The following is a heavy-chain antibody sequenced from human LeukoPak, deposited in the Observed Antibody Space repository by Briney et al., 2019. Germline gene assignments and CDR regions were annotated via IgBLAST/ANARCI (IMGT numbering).Heavy chain of an antibody. CDR1: GFTSSSYG. J-gene: IGHJ5*02. Sequence: GGSLRLSCAASGFTSSSYGMHWVRQAPGKGLEWVAVIWYDGSNKYYADSVKGRFTISRDNSKNTLYLQMNSLRAEDTAVYYCARDSEAWWFDPWGQGTLVTVSS. CDR3: ARDSEAWWFDP. CDR2: IWYDGSNK. V-gene: IGHV3-33*01.